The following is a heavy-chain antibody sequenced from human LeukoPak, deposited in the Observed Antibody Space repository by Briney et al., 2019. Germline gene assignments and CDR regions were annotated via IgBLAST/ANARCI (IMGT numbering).Heavy chain of an antibody. D-gene: IGHD6-13*01. J-gene: IGHJ4*02. V-gene: IGHV4-4*02. CDR3: AREFGYSTSWYDY. CDR2: IYHSGST. CDR1: GGSIKSNNW. Sequence: PSGTLSLTCAVSGGSIKSNNWWSWVRQPPGKGLEWIGEIYHSGSTNYNPSLESRVTVSVDKSKNQFSLDLSSVTAADTAVYYCAREFGYSTSWYDYWGQGTLVTVSS.